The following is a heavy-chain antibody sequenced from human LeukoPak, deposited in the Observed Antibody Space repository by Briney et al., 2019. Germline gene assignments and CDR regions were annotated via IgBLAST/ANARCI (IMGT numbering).Heavy chain of an antibody. CDR3: ARDFLAYDFWSGYQSRHAFDI. J-gene: IGHJ3*02. Sequence: SETLSLTCTVSGGSISSYYWSWIRQPPGKGLEWIGYIYYSGSTNYNPSLKSRVTVSVDTSKNQFSLKLSSVTAADTAVYYCARDFLAYDFWSGYQSRHAFDIWGQGTMVTVS. CDR1: GGSISSYY. CDR2: IYYSGST. V-gene: IGHV4-59*01. D-gene: IGHD3-3*01.